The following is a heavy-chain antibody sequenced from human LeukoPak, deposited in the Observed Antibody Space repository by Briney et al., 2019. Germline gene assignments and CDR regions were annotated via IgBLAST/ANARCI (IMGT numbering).Heavy chain of an antibody. D-gene: IGHD3-16*01. CDR1: GYTFTGYF. J-gene: IGHJ4*02. V-gene: IGHV1-2*02. CDR3: ARGYDYVWGSYFY. Sequence: GESLKISCKGSGYTFTGYFMHWVRQAPGQGLEWMGWINPNSGGTNYAQKFQGRVTMTRDTSISTAYMELSRLRSDDTAVYYCARGYDYVWGSYFYWGQGTLVTVSS. CDR2: INPNSGGT.